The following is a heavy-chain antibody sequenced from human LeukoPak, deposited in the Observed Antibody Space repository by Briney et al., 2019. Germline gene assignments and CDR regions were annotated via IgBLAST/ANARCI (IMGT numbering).Heavy chain of an antibody. V-gene: IGHV4-34*01. CDR2: INHSGST. CDR1: GVSFSGYY. D-gene: IGHD3-9*01. CDR3: ARERGVYYDILTGYSVFDY. J-gene: IGHJ4*02. Sequence: SETLSLTCAVYGVSFSGYYWSWIRQPPGKGLEWIGEINHSGSTNYNPSLKSRVTISVDASKHQFSLKLSSVTAADTAVYYCARERGVYYDILTGYSVFDYWGQGTLVTVSS.